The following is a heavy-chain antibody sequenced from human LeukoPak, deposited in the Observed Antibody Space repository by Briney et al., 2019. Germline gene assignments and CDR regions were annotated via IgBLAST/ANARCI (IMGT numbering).Heavy chain of an antibody. CDR1: GYSISSGYY. CDR3: ARVAVAGTWDNWFDP. CDR2: ISYSGST. D-gene: IGHD6-19*01. J-gene: IGHJ5*02. V-gene: IGHV4-61*01. Sequence: SETLSLTCTVSGYSISSGYYWNWIRQPPGKGLEWIGSISYSGSTNYNPSLESRVTISVDTSKNQISLKLSSVTAADTAVYYCARVAVAGTWDNWFDPWGQGTLVTVSS.